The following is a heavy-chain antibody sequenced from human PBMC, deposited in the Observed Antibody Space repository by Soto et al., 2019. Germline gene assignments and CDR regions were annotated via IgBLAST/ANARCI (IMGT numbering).Heavy chain of an antibody. CDR3: ARGVVVAAAADY. Sequence: GGSLRLSCAASGFIFSSYAMNWVRQAPGKGLEWVSGIGGSGGSTYYVDSVKGRFTISRDNSKDTLYLQMNSLRAEDTAVYYCARGVVVAAAADYWGLGTLVTVSS. CDR2: IGGSGGST. J-gene: IGHJ4*02. CDR1: GFIFSSYA. D-gene: IGHD2-15*01. V-gene: IGHV3-23*01.